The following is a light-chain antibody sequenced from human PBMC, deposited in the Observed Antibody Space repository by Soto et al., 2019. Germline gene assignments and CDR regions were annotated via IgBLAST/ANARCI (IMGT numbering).Light chain of an antibody. CDR2: DTS. J-gene: IGKJ1*01. CDR1: QSFSSN. CDR3: QQYGTSPQT. V-gene: IGKV3-20*01. Sequence: EIVLTQSPGTLSLSPGERVTLSCRASQSFSSNLAWYQQKPGQAPGLLIYDTSTRASGVPDRFSGSGSGTEFTLTISRLEPEDFAVYYCQQYGTSPQTFGQGTKVDIK.